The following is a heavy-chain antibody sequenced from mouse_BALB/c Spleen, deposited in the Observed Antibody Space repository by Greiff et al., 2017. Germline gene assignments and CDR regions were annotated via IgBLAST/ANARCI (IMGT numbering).Heavy chain of an antibody. J-gene: IGHJ3*01. CDR3: ARDYRMIAIAY. D-gene: IGHD2-4*01. CDR2: IISGCST. Sequence: EVTLVASGGGFVKPGGSLKLSCAASGFTFSSFAMSLVRQTPEKRLEWVASIISGCSTYYTDSVNGRFTISRDNARHILYLQMSSLRSEDTAMYYCARDYRMIAIAYWGQGTLVTVSA. V-gene: IGHV5-6-5*01. CDR1: GFTFSSFA.